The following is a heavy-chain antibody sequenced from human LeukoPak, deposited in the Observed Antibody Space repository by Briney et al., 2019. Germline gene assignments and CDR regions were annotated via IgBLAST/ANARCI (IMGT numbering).Heavy chain of an antibody. J-gene: IGHJ5*02. CDR2: IIPIFGTA. CDR1: GGTFSSYA. V-gene: IGHV1-69*05. D-gene: IGHD6-13*01. CDR3: ARWAYGQQLENRFDP. Sequence: SLKVSCKASGGTFSSYAISWVRQAPGQGLEWMGGIIPIFGTANYAQKFQGRVTITTDESTSTAYMELSSLRSEDTAVYYCARWAYGQQLENRFDPWGQGTLVTVSS.